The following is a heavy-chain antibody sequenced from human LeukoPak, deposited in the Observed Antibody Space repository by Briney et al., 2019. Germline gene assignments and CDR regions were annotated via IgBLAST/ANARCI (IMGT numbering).Heavy chain of an antibody. J-gene: IGHJ6*04. D-gene: IGHD2-2*01. Sequence: GASVKVSCKASGGTFSSYAISWVRQAPGQGLEWMGGIIPIFGTANYAQKFQGRVTITADESTSTAYMELSSLRSEDTAVCYCARSSASIVVVPAAMHYYYGMDVWGKGTTVTVSS. CDR1: GGTFSSYA. CDR2: IIPIFGTA. V-gene: IGHV1-69*13. CDR3: ARSSASIVVVPAAMHYYYGMDV.